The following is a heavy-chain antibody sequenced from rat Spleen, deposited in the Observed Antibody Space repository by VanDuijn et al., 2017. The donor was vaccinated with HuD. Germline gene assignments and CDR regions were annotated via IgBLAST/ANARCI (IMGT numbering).Heavy chain of an antibody. Sequence: EVQLVESDGGLVQPGRSLHLSCAASGFTFSDYYMAWVRQVPTQGLEWVATISYGDSSGHSSTYYRDSVKGRFTISRDNAKNPLSLQMDSLRSEDTATYYCARRHYGYTDYFEYWGQGTLVTVSS. D-gene: IGHD1-9*01. CDR1: GFTFSDYY. CDR2: ISYGDSSGHSST. J-gene: IGHJ3*01. CDR3: ARRHYGYTDYFEY. V-gene: IGHV5-29*01.